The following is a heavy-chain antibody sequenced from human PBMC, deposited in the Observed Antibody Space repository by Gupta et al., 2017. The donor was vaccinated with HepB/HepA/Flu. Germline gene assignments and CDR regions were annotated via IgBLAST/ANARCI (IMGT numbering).Heavy chain of an antibody. V-gene: IGHV1-18*01. CDR2: ISTYDGST. CDR1: GYAFSGYG. J-gene: IGHJ4*02. D-gene: IGHD3-16*01. Sequence: QVQLVQSGAEVRKPGASVKVSCKASGYAFSGYGISWVRQAPGQGLEWMGWISTYDGSTKYALKFHGRVTLTSDTPTSTVHMELRNLRSDDTALYYGARAQGDFDYWGQGTLITVSS. CDR3: ARAQGDFDY.